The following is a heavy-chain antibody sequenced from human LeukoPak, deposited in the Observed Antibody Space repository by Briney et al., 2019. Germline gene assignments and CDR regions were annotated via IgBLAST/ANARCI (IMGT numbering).Heavy chain of an antibody. CDR1: GGSISSYY. D-gene: IGHD3-3*01. Sequence: SETLSLTCTVSGGSISSYYWSWIRQPPGKGLEWIGYIYYSGSTNYNPSLKSRVTISVDTSKNQFSLKLSSVTAADTAVYYCARGSITIFGVVIDGYFDYLGQGTLVTVSS. J-gene: IGHJ4*02. CDR3: ARGSITIFGVVIDGYFDY. CDR2: IYYSGST. V-gene: IGHV4-59*01.